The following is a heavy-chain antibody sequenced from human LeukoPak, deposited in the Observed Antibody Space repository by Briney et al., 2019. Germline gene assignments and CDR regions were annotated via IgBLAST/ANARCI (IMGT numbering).Heavy chain of an antibody. CDR2: INHSGST. CDR3: ARRDSSSWYPSFDC. Sequence: SETLSLTCAVYGGSFSGYYWSWIRQPPGKGLEWIGEINHSGSTNYNPSLKSRVTISVDTSKNQFSLKLSSVTAADTAVYYCARRDSSSWYPSFDCWGQGTLVTVSS. J-gene: IGHJ4*02. V-gene: IGHV4-34*01. D-gene: IGHD6-13*01. CDR1: GGSFSGYY.